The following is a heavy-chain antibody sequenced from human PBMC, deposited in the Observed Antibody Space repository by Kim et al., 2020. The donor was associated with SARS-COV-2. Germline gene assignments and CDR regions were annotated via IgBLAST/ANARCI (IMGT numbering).Heavy chain of an antibody. D-gene: IGHD3-3*01. CDR2: IRSKAYGGTT. Sequence: GGSLRLSCTASGFTFGDYAMSWVRQAPGKGLEWVGFIRSKAYGGTTEYAASVKGRFTISRDDSKSIAYLQMNSLKTEDTAVYYSRFWSGYSNFDYWGQGTLVTVSS. J-gene: IGHJ4*02. CDR3: RFWSGYSNFDY. V-gene: IGHV3-49*04. CDR1: GFTFGDYA.